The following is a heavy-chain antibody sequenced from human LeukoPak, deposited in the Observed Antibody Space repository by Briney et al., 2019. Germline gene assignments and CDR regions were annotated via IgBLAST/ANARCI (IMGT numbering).Heavy chain of an antibody. CDR3: ARRGYEIYYYYMDV. D-gene: IGHD5-12*01. J-gene: IGHJ6*03. CDR1: GGSISSSNW. CDR2: IYHSGST. Sequence: NPSGTLSLTCAVSGGSISSSNWWSWVRQPPGKGLEWIGEIYHSGSTNYNPSLKSRVTISVDTSKNQFSLKLSSVTAVDTAVYYCARRGYEIYYYYMDVWGKGTTVTVSS. V-gene: IGHV4-4*02.